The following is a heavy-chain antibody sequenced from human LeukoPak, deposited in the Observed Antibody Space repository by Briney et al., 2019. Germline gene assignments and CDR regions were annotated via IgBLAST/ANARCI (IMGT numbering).Heavy chain of an antibody. J-gene: IGHJ5*02. V-gene: IGHV3-30*02. CDR1: GFTFSSYG. Sequence: TGGSLRLSCAASGFTFSSYGMHWVRQAPGKGLEWVAFIRNDGTNKYYAESVKGRFTISRDNSKNTLYLQMNSLRAEDTAVYYCAKGTSYNWNDGWFDPWGQGTLVTVSS. CDR3: AKGTSYNWNDGWFDP. D-gene: IGHD1-20*01. CDR2: IRNDGTNK.